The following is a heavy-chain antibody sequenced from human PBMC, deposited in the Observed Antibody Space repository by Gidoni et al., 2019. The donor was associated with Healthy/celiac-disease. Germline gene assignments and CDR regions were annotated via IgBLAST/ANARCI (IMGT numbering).Heavy chain of an antibody. Sequence: EVQLVESGGGLVQPGGSLRLSCAASGFTFSSYAMSWVRQAPGKGLEWVSAISGSGGSTYSADSVKGRFTISRDNSKNTLYLQMNSLRAEDTAVYYCAKLKTYGPTVVNFLFDYWGQGTLVTVSS. D-gene: IGHD4-17*01. CDR3: AKLKTYGPTVVNFLFDY. CDR2: ISGSGGST. V-gene: IGHV3-23*04. CDR1: GFTFSSYA. J-gene: IGHJ4*02.